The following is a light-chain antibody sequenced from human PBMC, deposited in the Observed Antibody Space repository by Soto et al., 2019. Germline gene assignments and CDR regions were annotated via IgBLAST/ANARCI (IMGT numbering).Light chain of an antibody. CDR1: SSNIGAGYD. CDR2: GNS. CDR3: QSYDSSSWV. Sequence: QSVLTQPPSVSGAPGQRVTISCTGSSSNIGAGYDVHWYQQLPGTAPKLLIYGNSNRPSGVPDRFSGSKSGTSASLAITGLQAEDEADYYCQSYDSSSWVFGTGTKVTVL. J-gene: IGLJ1*01. V-gene: IGLV1-40*01.